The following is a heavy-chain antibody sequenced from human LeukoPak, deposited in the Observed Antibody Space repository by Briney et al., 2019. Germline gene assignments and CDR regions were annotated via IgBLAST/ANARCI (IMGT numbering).Heavy chain of an antibody. CDR2: VYPSGST. D-gene: IGHD5-18*01. V-gene: IGHV4-38-2*02. Sequence: SGTLSLTCTVSGDSIRSGYYWGWIRQPPGKGLESIGIVYPSGSTDYKPSLKSRVTISVDTSRNQFSLKLNSVTAADTAVYYCARGRDGRYSYAYDYWGQGTLVTVSS. CDR1: GDSIRSGYY. J-gene: IGHJ4*02. CDR3: ARGRDGRYSYAYDY.